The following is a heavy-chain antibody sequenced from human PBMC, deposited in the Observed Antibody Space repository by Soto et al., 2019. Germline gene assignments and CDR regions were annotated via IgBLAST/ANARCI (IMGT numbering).Heavy chain of an antibody. CDR1: GFTFSSYW. CDR2: IKQDGSEK. Sequence: EVQLVESGGGLVQPGGSLRLSCAASGFTFSSYWMSWVRQAPGKGLEWVANIKQDGSEKYYVDSVKGRFTISRDNAKNSLYLQMNSQRAEDTAVYYCARWDLGYCSSTSCYTGQDAFDIWGQGTMVTVSS. J-gene: IGHJ3*02. V-gene: IGHV3-7*03. D-gene: IGHD2-2*02. CDR3: ARWDLGYCSSTSCYTGQDAFDI.